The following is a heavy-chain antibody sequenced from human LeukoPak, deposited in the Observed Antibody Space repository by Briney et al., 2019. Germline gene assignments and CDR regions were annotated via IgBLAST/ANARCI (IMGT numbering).Heavy chain of an antibody. J-gene: IGHJ4*02. CDR2: INPNSGGT. CDR1: GYTFTSYY. D-gene: IGHD5-18*01. V-gene: IGHV1-2*02. Sequence: GASVKVSCKASGYTFTSYYMHWVRQAPGQGLEWIGWINPNSGGTNYAQKFQGRVTMTRDTSISTAYMELSRLRSDDTAVYYCARDRNRYSYGCFNYWGQGTLVTVSS. CDR3: ARDRNRYSYGCFNY.